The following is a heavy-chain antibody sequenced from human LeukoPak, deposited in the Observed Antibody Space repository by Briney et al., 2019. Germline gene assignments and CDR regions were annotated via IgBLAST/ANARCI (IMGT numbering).Heavy chain of an antibody. J-gene: IGHJ4*02. CDR1: GGSFSGYY. D-gene: IGHD6-13*01. V-gene: IGHV4-59*10. CDR2: ICSTGST. CDR3: ARGIADPYSFDS. Sequence: SETLSLTCAVYGGSFSGYYWNWIRQPAGKGLEWIGRICSTGSTNYSPSLKSRVTMSVDKSKNQFSLNLSSVTAADTAVYYCARGIADPYSFDSWGQGILVTVSS.